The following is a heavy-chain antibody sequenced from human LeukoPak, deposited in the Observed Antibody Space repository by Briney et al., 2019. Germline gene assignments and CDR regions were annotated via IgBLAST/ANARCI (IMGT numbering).Heavy chain of an antibody. Sequence: GGSLRLSCAASGFTFSSYSMTWVRQAPGKGLEWVSYISSRSSTIYYADSVKGRFTISRDNAKNSLYLQMNNLRDEDTAVYYCARSYLYLDYWGQGTLVTVSS. J-gene: IGHJ4*02. CDR2: ISSRSSTI. V-gene: IGHV3-48*02. CDR1: GFTFSSYS. CDR3: ARSYLYLDY.